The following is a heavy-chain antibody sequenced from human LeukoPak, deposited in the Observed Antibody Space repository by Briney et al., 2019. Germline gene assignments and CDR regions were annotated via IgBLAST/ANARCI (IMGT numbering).Heavy chain of an antibody. CDR3: ARLYGSGSYPVIYYYYGMDV. CDR2: IYYSGST. Sequence: SETLSLTCTVSGGSISSYYWSWIRQPPGKGLEWIGYIYYSGSTNYNPSLKSRVTISVDTSKNQFSLKLSSVTAADTAVYYCARLYGSGSYPVIYYYYGMDVWGQGTTVTVSS. V-gene: IGHV4-59*01. D-gene: IGHD3-10*01. J-gene: IGHJ6*02. CDR1: GGSISSYY.